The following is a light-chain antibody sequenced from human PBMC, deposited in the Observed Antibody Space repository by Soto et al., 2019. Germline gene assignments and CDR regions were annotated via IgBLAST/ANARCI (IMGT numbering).Light chain of an antibody. Sequence: DIQMTQSPSSLSASVGDRVIVTCRASQSIANYLNWYQQKPGTAPNLLIYAASSLQSGVPSRFRGSGSGTDFTLTSSSLQPEDFATDTCQQSYDSPWTFGQGTKVEVK. CDR1: QSIANY. CDR2: AAS. CDR3: QQSYDSPWT. J-gene: IGKJ1*01. V-gene: IGKV1-39*01.